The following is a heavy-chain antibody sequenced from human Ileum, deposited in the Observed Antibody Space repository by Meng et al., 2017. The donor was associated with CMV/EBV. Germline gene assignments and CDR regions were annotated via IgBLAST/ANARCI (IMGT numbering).Heavy chain of an antibody. CDR3: VRGANYASYRVDY. CDR2: INPNSGDT. J-gene: IGHJ4*02. V-gene: IGHV1-2*02. D-gene: IGHD2-2*01. CDR1: GYSFTDYY. Sequence: QVQLVASGAELEQPGASVKVSCKASGYSFTDYYSPGLRRAPGQGLEWMGWINPNSGDTNYAQTFQDRVTVTRDTSINTVYMDFRGLTSDDTAMYYCVRGANYASYRVDYWGQGTLVTVSS.